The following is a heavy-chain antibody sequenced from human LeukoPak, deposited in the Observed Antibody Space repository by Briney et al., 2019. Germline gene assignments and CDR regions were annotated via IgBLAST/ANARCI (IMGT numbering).Heavy chain of an antibody. V-gene: IGHV1-46*01. Sequence: ASVKVSCKASGYTFTSYYMHWVRQAPGQGLEWMGIINPSGGSTSYAQKFQSRVTMTRDTSTSTVYMELSSLRSEDTAVYYCYYGSGSHFDYWGQGTLVTVSS. CDR1: GYTFTSYY. D-gene: IGHD3-10*01. CDR3: YYGSGSHFDY. CDR2: INPSGGST. J-gene: IGHJ4*02.